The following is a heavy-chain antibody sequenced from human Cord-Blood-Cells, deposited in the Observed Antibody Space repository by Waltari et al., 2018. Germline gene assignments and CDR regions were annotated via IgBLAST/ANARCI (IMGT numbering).Heavy chain of an antibody. J-gene: IGHJ4*02. CDR1: GYTLPELS. D-gene: IGHD1-7*01. CDR3: ATDASKRNWNYDD. CDR2: FGPEEDET. V-gene: IGHV1-24*01. Sequence: QVQLVQSGAEVKKPGASVKVSCKFSGYTLPELSMPWGRLAPGKGLEGMGGFGPEEDETSYAQQFQGRVAMTEDSSTDTAYMELSSLRSEDTAVYYCATDASKRNWNYDDWGQGTLVTVSS.